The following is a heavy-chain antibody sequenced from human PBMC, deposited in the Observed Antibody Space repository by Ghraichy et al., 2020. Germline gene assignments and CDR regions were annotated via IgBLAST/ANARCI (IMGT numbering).Heavy chain of an antibody. CDR1: GFTFSDYW. CDR3: ARSRSGFDY. V-gene: IGHV3-7*03. D-gene: IGHD6-19*01. CDR2: IKQDGSEK. J-gene: IGHJ4*02. Sequence: GGSLRLSCAASGFTFSDYWMAWVRQAPGKGLEWVANIKQDGSEKYYVDSVKGRFTISRDNAGDSLYLQMNSLRAEDTAGYYCARSRSGFDYWGQGTLVTVSS.